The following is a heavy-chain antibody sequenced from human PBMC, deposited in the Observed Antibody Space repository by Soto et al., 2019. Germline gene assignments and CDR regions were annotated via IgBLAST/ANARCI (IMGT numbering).Heavy chain of an antibody. CDR3: ARSPAPIVVEPAAPRGFDY. D-gene: IGHD2-2*01. J-gene: IGHJ4*02. V-gene: IGHV1-69*01. CDR2: IIPIFGTA. Sequence: QVQLVQSGAEVKKPGSSVKVSCKASGGTFSSYAISWVRQAPGQGLEWMGGIIPIFGTANYPQKFQGRVTITADESTSTAYMELSSLRSEATAVYYCARSPAPIVVEPAAPRGFDYWGQGTLVTVSS. CDR1: GGTFSSYA.